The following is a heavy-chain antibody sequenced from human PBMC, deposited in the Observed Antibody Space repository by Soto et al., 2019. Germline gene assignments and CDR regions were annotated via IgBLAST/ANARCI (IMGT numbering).Heavy chain of an antibody. V-gene: IGHV3-23*01. CDR2: ISGSGGST. CDR1: EVTCRSYA. Sequence: GVPLRLSCAAAEVTCRSYAMSWVRQAPGKGLEWVSAISGSGGSTYYADSVKGRFTISRDNSKNTLYLQMNSLRAEDTAVYYCAKGYSGYDFSLDYWGQGTLVTVSS. J-gene: IGHJ4*02. CDR3: AKGYSGYDFSLDY. D-gene: IGHD5-12*01.